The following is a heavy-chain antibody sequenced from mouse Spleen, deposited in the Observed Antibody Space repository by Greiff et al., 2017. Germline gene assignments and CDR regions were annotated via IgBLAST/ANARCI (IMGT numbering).Heavy chain of an antibody. CDR1: GFSLTSYG. CDR3: ASDGVVAQYAMDY. V-gene: IGHV2-6*01. J-gene: IGHJ4*01. Sequence: QVQLQQSGPGLVAPSQSLSITCTVSGFSLTSYGVDWVRQSPGKGLEWLGVIWGGGSTNYNSALKSRLSISKDNSKSQVFLKMNSLQTDDTAMYYCASDGVVAQYAMDYWGQGTSVTVSS. CDR2: IWGGGST. D-gene: IGHD1-1*01.